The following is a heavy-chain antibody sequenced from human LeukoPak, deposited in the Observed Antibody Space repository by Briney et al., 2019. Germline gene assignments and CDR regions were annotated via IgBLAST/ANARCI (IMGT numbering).Heavy chain of an antibody. D-gene: IGHD4-23*01. CDR2: ITPYNGNT. J-gene: IGHJ1*01. CDR3: AREYGGNPGLFGH. Sequence: ASVKVSCKASGYTFIGYSISWVRQAPGHGLEWMGWITPYNGNTNYVQNFQGRVTMTTDTSTSTAYMELRSLRSDDTAVYYCAREYGGNPGLFGHWGQGTLVTVSS. V-gene: IGHV1-18*01. CDR1: GYTFIGYS.